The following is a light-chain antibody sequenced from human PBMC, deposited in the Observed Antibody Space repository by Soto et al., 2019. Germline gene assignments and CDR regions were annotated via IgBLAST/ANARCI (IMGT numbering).Light chain of an antibody. CDR2: FAS. CDR1: QSVSTN. CDR3: QQYDKWPRT. J-gene: IGKJ1*01. V-gene: IGKV3-15*01. Sequence: VMTQSPATLSVSPGERAALSCRASQSVSTNLAWYQQKPGQPPRLLIYFASTRATAVPARFTAGGSGTEFTLTISSLQSDDLAVYYCQQYDKWPRTVGQGTKVDSK.